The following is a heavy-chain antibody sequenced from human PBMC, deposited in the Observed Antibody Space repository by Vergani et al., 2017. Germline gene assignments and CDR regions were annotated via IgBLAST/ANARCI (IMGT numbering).Heavy chain of an antibody. CDR3: AAPGMAVAGTGD. Sequence: EVQLLESGGGLVQPGGSLRLSCAASGFTFSSYAMSWVCQAPGKGLEWVSAISGSGGSTYYADSVKGRFTISRDNSKNTLYLQMNSMRADDTAVYYCAAPGMAVAGTGDWGQGTLVTVSS. V-gene: IGHV3-23*01. D-gene: IGHD6-19*01. CDR2: ISGSGGST. J-gene: IGHJ4*02. CDR1: GFTFSSYA.